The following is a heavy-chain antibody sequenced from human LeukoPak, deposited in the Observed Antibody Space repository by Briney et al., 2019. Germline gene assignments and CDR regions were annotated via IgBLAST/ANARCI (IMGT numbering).Heavy chain of an antibody. J-gene: IGHJ4*02. CDR2: IYPDDSDT. D-gene: IGHD2-15*01. CDR1: GYTFTSCW. Sequence: GESLKISCKGSGYTFTSCWIGWVRQMPGNGLEWMGIIYPDDSDTKYSPSFQGQVTISADKSISTAYLQWSGLKASDTAIYYCARHWRYCSSDRCYPDYWGQGTLVTVSS. V-gene: IGHV5-51*01. CDR3: ARHWRYCSSDRCYPDY.